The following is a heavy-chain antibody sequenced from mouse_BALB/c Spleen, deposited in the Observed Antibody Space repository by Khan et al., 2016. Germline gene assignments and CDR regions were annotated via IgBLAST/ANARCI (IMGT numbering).Heavy chain of an antibody. V-gene: IGHV2-9*02. CDR3: ARSKYLAGY. CDR1: GYSLTRYG. J-gene: IGHJ2*01. CDR2: IWAGGST. Sequence: QVQLKESGPGLVAPSQSLSITCTVYGYSLTRYGVHWVRQPPGKGLEWLGLIWAGGSTNYNWALMYRLSISIDNSKSLVFLIMNSLPTADTALYYCARSKYLAGYWGQGTTLTVSS. D-gene: IGHD4-1*01.